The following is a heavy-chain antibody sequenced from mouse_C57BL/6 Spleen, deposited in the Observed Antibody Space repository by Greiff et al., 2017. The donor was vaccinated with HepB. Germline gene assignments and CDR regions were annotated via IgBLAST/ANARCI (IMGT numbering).Heavy chain of an antibody. D-gene: IGHD3-3*01. J-gene: IGHJ4*01. Sequence: QVQLQQPGAELVMPGASVKLSCKASGYTFTSYWMHWVKQRPGQGLEWIGEIDPSDSYTNYNQKFKGKSTLTVDKSSSTAYMQLSSLTAEDSAVYYGARKGGCFYAMDYWGQGTSVTVSS. CDR1: GYTFTSYW. CDR3: ARKGGCFYAMDY. CDR2: IDPSDSYT. V-gene: IGHV1-69*01.